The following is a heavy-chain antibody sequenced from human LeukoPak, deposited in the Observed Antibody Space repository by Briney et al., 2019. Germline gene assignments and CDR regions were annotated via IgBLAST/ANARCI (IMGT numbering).Heavy chain of an antibody. CDR1: GGSISSNIYY. V-gene: IGHV4-39*01. CDR2: IYYSGPT. CDR3: ARQFITGTARGNFDY. D-gene: IGHD1-7*01. J-gene: IGHJ4*02. Sequence: SETLSLTCTVSGGSISSNIYYWGWLRQPPGKGLEWIGSIYYSGPTYYNPSLTSRVTISVDTSKNQFSLNLLSVTAADTAVYYCARQFITGTARGNFDYWGQGTLVTVSS.